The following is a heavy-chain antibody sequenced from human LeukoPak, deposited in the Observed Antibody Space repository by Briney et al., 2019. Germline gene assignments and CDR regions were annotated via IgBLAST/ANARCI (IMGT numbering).Heavy chain of an antibody. V-gene: IGHV4-34*01. Sequence: SETLSLTCAVYGGSFSGYYWSWISQPPGKGLEWIGEINHSGSTNYNPSLKSRVTISVDTSKNQFSLKLSSVTAADTAVYYCARNKYCSGGSCYSGRLDYWGQGTLVTVSS. CDR1: GGSFSGYY. CDR3: ARNKYCSGGSCYSGRLDY. J-gene: IGHJ4*02. D-gene: IGHD2-15*01. CDR2: INHSGST.